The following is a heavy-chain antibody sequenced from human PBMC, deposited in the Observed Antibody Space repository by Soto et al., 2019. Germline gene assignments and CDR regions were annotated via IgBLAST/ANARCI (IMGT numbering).Heavy chain of an antibody. V-gene: IGHV4-39*01. CDR2: SYYTGRT. D-gene: IGHD1-26*01. Sequence: QLQLQESGPGLVKPSETLSLTCSVSGGSISSSGYYWGWIRQSPGKGLEWIGTSYYTGRTYYNPSHSGRVTISVDTSKDQISLKLSFVTAADTAVYYCARHDGPYSGRCDYWGQGILITVSS. CDR1: GGSISSSGYY. CDR3: ARHDGPYSGRCDY. J-gene: IGHJ4*02.